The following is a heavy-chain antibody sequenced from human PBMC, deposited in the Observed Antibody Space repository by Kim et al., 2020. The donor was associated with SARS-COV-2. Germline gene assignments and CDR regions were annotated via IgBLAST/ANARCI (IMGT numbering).Heavy chain of an antibody. D-gene: IGHD6-6*01. Sequence: SYAASVKGRFTISRDNSRNTLFLQMSSLRPEDTAVYYCARDLDSSSSYFDSWGRGVLVTVSS. CDR3: ARDLDSSSSYFDS. J-gene: IGHJ4*02. V-gene: IGHV3-64*02.